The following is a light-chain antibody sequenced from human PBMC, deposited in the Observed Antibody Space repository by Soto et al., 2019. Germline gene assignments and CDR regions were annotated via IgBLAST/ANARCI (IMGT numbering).Light chain of an antibody. J-gene: IGKJ1*01. CDR2: DVS. V-gene: IGKV1-5*01. CDR3: QQYQTYSRT. CDR1: QSINTW. Sequence: DIQMTQSPSTVSASVGDRITITCRASQSINTWLAWYRQRPWEAPQLLIYDVSTLAMGDAARFSGSGSGTDFTLSISRLQADDFATFYCQQYQTYSRTFGQGTKVEVK.